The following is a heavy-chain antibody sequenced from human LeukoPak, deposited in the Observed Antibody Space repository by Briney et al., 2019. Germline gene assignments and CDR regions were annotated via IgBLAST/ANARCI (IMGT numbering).Heavy chain of an antibody. J-gene: IGHJ4*02. CDR3: ARAAREYCSSTSCYILDY. Sequence: GGSLRLSCAASGFTFSYYAMHWVRQAPGKGLEWVAVISFDGSNKYYGDSVKGRFTISRDDSKNTLYLQMISLRADDTAVYYCARAAREYCSSTSCYILDYWGQGTLVTVSS. D-gene: IGHD2-2*01. CDR1: GFTFSYYA. V-gene: IGHV3-30*01. CDR2: ISFDGSNK.